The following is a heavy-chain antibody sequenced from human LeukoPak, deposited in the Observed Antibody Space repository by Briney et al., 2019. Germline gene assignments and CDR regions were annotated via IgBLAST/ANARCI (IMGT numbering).Heavy chain of an antibody. CDR2: ISSTSSHI. V-gene: IGHV3-21*05. D-gene: IGHD4-11*01. J-gene: IGHJ4*02. Sequence: GGSLRLSCAASGFTFSCFSMNWVRQAPGKGLEWVSYISSTSSHIYYADSVKGRFTVSRDNAKDSLYLQMNSLRDEDTAVYYCARDLISGDYTFDYWGQGALVTVSS. CDR3: ARDLISGDYTFDY. CDR1: GFTFSCFS.